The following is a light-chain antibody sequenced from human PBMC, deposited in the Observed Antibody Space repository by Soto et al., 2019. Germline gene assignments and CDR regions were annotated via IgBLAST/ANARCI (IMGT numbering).Light chain of an antibody. J-gene: IGKJ3*01. Sequence: IPMTQSPATLSVSPGQCASLSWRNSQSVSSSYLAWYQQKPGQAPRLLIYGASTRATGIPARFSGSGSGTGFTLTISSLQSEDFAIYYCQQYSNWPPFTFGPGTKVDI. V-gene: IGKV3-15*01. CDR2: GAS. CDR3: QQYSNWPPFT. CDR1: QSVSSSY.